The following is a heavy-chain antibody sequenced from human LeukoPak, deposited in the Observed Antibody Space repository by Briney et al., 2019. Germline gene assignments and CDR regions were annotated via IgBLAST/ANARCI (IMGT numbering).Heavy chain of an antibody. CDR1: GGSFSGYS. Sequence: SETLSLTCAVYGGSFSGYSWSWIRQPPGKGLEWIGEINRSGSTNYNPSLKSRVTISIDTSKNQFSLKLSSVTAADTAVYYCASPYCTNGVCYGYFDYWGQGTLVTVSS. CDR2: INRSGST. V-gene: IGHV4-34*01. D-gene: IGHD2-8*01. J-gene: IGHJ4*02. CDR3: ASPYCTNGVCYGYFDY.